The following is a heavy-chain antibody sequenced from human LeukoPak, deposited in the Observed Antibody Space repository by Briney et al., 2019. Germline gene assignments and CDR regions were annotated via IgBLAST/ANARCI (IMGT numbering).Heavy chain of an antibody. Sequence: SQTLSLTCTVSGGSISSGGNYWSWLRQLPGKGLEWLGYIYYVGNTNYNPSLKSRLSMSVDTSKNQFSLSLTPVTAADTAVYYCARIEVIGSTRYFDYWGQGAMASVSA. CDR1: GGSISSGGNY. CDR2: IYYVGNT. D-gene: IGHD3-16*02. CDR3: ARIEVIGSTRYFDY. V-gene: IGHV4-31*03. J-gene: IGHJ4*02.